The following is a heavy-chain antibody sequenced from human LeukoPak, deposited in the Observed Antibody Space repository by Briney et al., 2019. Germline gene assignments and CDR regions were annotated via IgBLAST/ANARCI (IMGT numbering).Heavy chain of an antibody. CDR1: GYTFTNFA. D-gene: IGHD6-13*01. Sequence: ASVKVSCKASGYTFTNFAMNWVRQAPGQGLEWMGWISAYNGNTNYAQKLQGRVTMTTDTSTSTAYMELRSLRSDDTAVYYCARDLVRGFDYWSQGTLVTVSS. J-gene: IGHJ4*02. V-gene: IGHV1-18*01. CDR3: ARDLVRGFDY. CDR2: ISAYNGNT.